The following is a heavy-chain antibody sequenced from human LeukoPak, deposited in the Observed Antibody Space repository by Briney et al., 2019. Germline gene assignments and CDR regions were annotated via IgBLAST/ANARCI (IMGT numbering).Heavy chain of an antibody. CDR3: ARRYYDSSGFTFDY. J-gene: IGHJ4*02. CDR2: IYCSGST. V-gene: IGHV4-30-4*08. Sequence: SETLSLTCTVSGGSINSGDYYWTWIRQPPGKGLEWIGYIYCSGSTYYNPSLKSRITISLDTSTNQFSLKLSSVTAADTAVYYCARRYYDSSGFTFDYWGQGILVTVSS. D-gene: IGHD3-22*01. CDR1: GGSINSGDYY.